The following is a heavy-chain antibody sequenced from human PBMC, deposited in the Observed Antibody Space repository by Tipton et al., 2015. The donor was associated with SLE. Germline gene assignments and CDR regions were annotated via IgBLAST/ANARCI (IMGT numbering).Heavy chain of an antibody. D-gene: IGHD2-15*01. CDR1: GGSISSNY. J-gene: IGHJ6*02. CDR2: ISYGGGT. V-gene: IGHV4-59*01. Sequence: LRLSCSVSGGSISSNYWIWIRQPPGKGLEWIGYISYGGGTNYNPSLKSRVTISVDTSKRQFSLKLSSVTAADTAVYYCAGGRGCSGGSCYSHYYYGLDVWGQGTTVTVSS. CDR3: AGGRGCSGGSCYSHYYYGLDV.